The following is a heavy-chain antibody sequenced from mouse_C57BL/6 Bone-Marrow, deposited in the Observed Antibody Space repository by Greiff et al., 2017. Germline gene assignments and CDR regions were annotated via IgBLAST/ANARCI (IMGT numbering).Heavy chain of an antibody. CDR1: GFTFSNYW. CDR2: IRLKSDNYAT. Sequence: EVKLVESGGGLVQPGGSMKLSCVASGFTFSNYWMNWVRQSPEKGLEWVAQIRLKSDNYATHYAESVKGRFTISRDDSKSSVYLQMNNLRAEDTGIYYCTRDDYYAMDYWGQGTSVTVSS. V-gene: IGHV6-3*01. CDR3: TRDDYYAMDY. D-gene: IGHD3-3*01. J-gene: IGHJ4*01.